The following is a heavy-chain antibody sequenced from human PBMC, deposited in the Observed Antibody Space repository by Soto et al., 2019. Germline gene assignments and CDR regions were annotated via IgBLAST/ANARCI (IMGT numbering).Heavy chain of an antibody. CDR3: ASKAWNFVPSRDF. Sequence: SQTLSLTCVVSGDSVSSSSGAWIWIRQSPSRGLEWLGRTYYRSQFYHDYAISVRGRISINPDTTRNQFSLQLNSVIPEDTAVYYCASKAWNFVPSRDFWGQGILVTVSS. CDR1: GDSVSSSSGA. CDR2: TYYRSQFYH. J-gene: IGHJ4*02. V-gene: IGHV6-1*01. D-gene: IGHD1-7*01.